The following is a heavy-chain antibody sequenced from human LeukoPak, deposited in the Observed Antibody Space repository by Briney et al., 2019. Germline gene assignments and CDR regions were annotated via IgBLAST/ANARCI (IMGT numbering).Heavy chain of an antibody. CDR3: AKDRDDYGDPEWFDP. J-gene: IGHJ5*02. Sequence: PGGSLRLSCAASGFTVSSNYMSWVRQAPGKGLEWVAVISYDGSNKYYADSVKGRFTISRDNSKNTLYLQMNSLRAEDTAVYYCAKDRDDYGDPEWFDPWGQGTLVTVSS. V-gene: IGHV3-30*18. D-gene: IGHD4-17*01. CDR2: ISYDGSNK. CDR1: GFTVSSNY.